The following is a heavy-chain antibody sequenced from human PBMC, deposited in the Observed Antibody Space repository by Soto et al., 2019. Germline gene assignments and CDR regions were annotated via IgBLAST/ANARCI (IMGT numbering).Heavy chain of an antibody. CDR1: GGTSTRYA. J-gene: IGHJ4*02. CDR2: IVPMFGTS. CDR3: TRGSEYDFWSGYL. V-gene: IGHV1-69*06. Sequence: QERLVQSGAEVRKPGSSVKVSCKVTGGTSTRYAINWVRQAPGQGLEWMGGIVPMFGTSKYAQKFQGRVTITADTSKNIAYMELRSLRSEDTAVYYCTRGSEYDFWSGYLWGQGTLVSVSS. D-gene: IGHD3-3*01.